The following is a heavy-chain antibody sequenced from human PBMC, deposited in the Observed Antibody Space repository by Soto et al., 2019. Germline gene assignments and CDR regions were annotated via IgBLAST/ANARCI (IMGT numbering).Heavy chain of an antibody. J-gene: IGHJ5*02. CDR1: GFTFSDYY. Sequence: PGGSLRLSCAASGFTFSDYYMSWIRQAPGKGLEWVSYISSSGSTIYYADSVKGRFTISRDNAKNSLYLQMNSLRAEDTAVYYCARVDYYDSSGPHPVWGFDPWGQGTLVTVSS. CDR3: ARVDYYDSSGPHPVWGFDP. CDR2: ISSSGSTI. D-gene: IGHD3-22*01. V-gene: IGHV3-11*01.